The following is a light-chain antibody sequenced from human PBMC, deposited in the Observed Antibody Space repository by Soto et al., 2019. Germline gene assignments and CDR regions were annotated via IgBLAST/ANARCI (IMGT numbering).Light chain of an antibody. J-gene: IGKJ4*01. CDR2: DAS. Sequence: EIVLTQSPATLSVSPGTRATLSCRASESVNTYLAWYQQKPGQAPRLLIYDASKRASGIPARFSGSGSRTDFSLTISSLVPEDSAVYYCQQRSKWLTFGGVTKVEIK. V-gene: IGKV3-11*01. CDR3: QQRSKWLT. CDR1: ESVNTY.